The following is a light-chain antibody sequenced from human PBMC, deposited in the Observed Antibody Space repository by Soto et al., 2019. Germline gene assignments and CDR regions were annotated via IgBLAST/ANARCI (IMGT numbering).Light chain of an antibody. V-gene: IGLV2-14*01. CDR2: EVS. CDR3: SSYSISTAYL. Sequence: QSALTQPASVSGSPGQSITISCTGTSSDVGGYDHVSWYQLHPGKAPKLIVFEVSHRPSGVSYRFSGSKSGNTASLTISGLQAEDEADYFCSSYSISTAYLFGTGTKLTVL. J-gene: IGLJ1*01. CDR1: SSDVGGYDH.